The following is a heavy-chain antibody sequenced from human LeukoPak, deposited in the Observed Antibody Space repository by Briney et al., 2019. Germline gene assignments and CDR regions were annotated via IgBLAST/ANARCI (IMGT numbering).Heavy chain of an antibody. CDR2: IYYSGST. CDR3: ARGRADYYYYGMDV. J-gene: IGHJ6*02. Sequence: SETLSLTCTVSGGSISSYYWSWIRQPPGKGLEWIGYIYYSGSTNYNPSPKSRVTISVDTSKNQFSLKLSSVTAADTAVYYCARGRADYYYYGMDVWGQGTTVTVSS. D-gene: IGHD6-25*01. V-gene: IGHV4-59*01. CDR1: GGSISSYY.